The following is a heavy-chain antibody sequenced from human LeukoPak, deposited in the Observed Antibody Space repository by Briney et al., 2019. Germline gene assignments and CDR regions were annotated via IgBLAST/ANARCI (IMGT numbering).Heavy chain of an antibody. J-gene: IGHJ5*02. CDR3: ARNQRAIYDSSGYWYNWFDP. Sequence: SVKVSCKASGYTFTSYDINWVRQATGQGLEWMGWMNPNSGNTGYAQKFQGRVTMTRNTSISTAYMELSSLRSEDTAVYYCARNQRAIYDSSGYWYNWFDPWGQGTQVTVSS. V-gene: IGHV1-8*01. D-gene: IGHD3-22*01. CDR2: MNPNSGNT. CDR1: GYTFTSYD.